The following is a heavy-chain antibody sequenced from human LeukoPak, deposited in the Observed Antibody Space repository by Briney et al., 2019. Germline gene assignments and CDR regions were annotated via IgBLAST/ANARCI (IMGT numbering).Heavy chain of an antibody. V-gene: IGHV7-4-1*02. Sequence: ASVKVSCKASGYTFTSYGISWVRQAPGQGLEWMGWINTNTGNPTYAQGFTGRYVFSLDTSVSTAYLQISSLKAEDTAVYYCARSMVRGVILPHYWGQGTLVTVSS. J-gene: IGHJ4*02. CDR1: GYTFTSYG. CDR3: ARSMVRGVILPHY. CDR2: INTNTGNP. D-gene: IGHD3-10*01.